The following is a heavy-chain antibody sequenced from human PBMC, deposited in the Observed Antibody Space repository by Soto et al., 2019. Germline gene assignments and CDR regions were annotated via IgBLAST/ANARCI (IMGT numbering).Heavy chain of an antibody. Sequence: SETLSLTCAVYGGSFSGYYWSWIRQPPGKGLEWIGEINHSGSTNYNPSLKSRVTISVDTSKNQFSLKLSSVTAADTAVYYCARAFYSSSRRIDYWGQGTLVTVSS. CDR2: INHSGST. CDR1: GGSFSGYY. CDR3: ARAFYSSSRRIDY. D-gene: IGHD6-6*01. J-gene: IGHJ4*02. V-gene: IGHV4-34*01.